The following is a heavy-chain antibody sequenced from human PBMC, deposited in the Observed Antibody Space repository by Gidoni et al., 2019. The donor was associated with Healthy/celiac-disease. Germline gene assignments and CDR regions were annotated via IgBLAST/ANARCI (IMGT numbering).Heavy chain of an antibody. V-gene: IGHV3-23*01. CDR1: GFPFSTYA. D-gene: IGHD2-2*03. Sequence: EVQLFESGVGLVQPGGSLSLSCAASGFPFSTYAMSWGRQAPGKGWEVDSAISGSGGRKYYADAVKGRFTISRDNSKNTLYLQMNSLRAEDTAVYYCAKQAGYDPLLVGYWGQGTLVTVSS. J-gene: IGHJ4*02. CDR3: AKQAGYDPLLVGY. CDR2: ISGSGGRK.